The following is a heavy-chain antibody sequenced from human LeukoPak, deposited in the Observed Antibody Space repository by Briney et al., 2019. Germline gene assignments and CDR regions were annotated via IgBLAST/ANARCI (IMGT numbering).Heavy chain of an antibody. J-gene: IGHJ6*03. Sequence: SSETLSLTCTVSGGSINSNSYYWGWIRQPPGKGLEWIGNLYYSGSTYYNPSLKSRVTISVDTSKNQLSLKLSSVTAADTAVYYCARRSGPHYSGSGNYYYYYYMDVWGKGTTVTVSS. V-gene: IGHV4-39*07. CDR1: GGSINSNSYY. D-gene: IGHD3-10*01. CDR3: ARRSGPHYSGSGNYYYYYYMDV. CDR2: LYYSGST.